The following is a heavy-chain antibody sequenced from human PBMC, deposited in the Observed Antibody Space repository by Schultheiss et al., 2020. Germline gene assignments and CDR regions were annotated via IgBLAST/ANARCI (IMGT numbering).Heavy chain of an antibody. Sequence: SETLSLTCTVSGGSISSYYWSWIRQPPGKGLEWIGYIYYSGSTNYNPSLKSRVSTVVDTSKKQFSLRLRSVTAADTAVYYCARGLISGSGRGFDSWGQGTLVTVSS. V-gene: IGHV4-59*12. CDR1: GGSISSYY. D-gene: IGHD3-10*01. J-gene: IGHJ4*02. CDR2: IYYSGST. CDR3: ARGLISGSGRGFDS.